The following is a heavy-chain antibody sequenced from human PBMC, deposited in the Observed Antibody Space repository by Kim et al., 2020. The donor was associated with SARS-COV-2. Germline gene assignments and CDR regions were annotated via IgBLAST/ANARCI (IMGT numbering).Heavy chain of an antibody. V-gene: IGHV4-4*07. CDR3: ATLIRVPAAHARPSFYYYGMDV. CDR2: IYTSGST. CDR1: GGSISSYY. D-gene: IGHD2-2*01. J-gene: IGHJ6*02. Sequence: SETLSLTCTVSGGSISSYYWSWIRQPAGKGLEWIGRIYTSGSTNYNPSLKSRVTMSVDTSKNQFSLKLSSVTAADTAVYYCATLIRVPAAHARPSFYYYGMDVWGQGTTVTVSS.